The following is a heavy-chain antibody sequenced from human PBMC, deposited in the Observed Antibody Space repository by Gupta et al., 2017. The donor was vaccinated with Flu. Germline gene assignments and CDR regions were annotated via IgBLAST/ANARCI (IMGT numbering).Heavy chain of an antibody. CDR3: ARAIMVGSAFGGYAFDI. V-gene: IGHV4-38-2*01. CDR1: GSSIVRGYY. J-gene: IGHJ3*02. Sequence: QVQLQDSGPGLVKPSETLSLTCAVSGSSIVRGYYWGWIRQPPGKGLEWIANIYHSGNTYYTPSLRSRVTISVDTSKNQFSLKVTSVTAADTAVYYCARAIMVGSAFGGYAFDIWGQGTTVTVSS. D-gene: IGHD2-8*01. CDR2: IYHSGNT.